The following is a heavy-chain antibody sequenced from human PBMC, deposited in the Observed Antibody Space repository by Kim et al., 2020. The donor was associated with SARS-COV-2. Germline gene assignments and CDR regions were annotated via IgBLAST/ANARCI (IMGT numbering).Heavy chain of an antibody. V-gene: IGHV3-23*01. CDR1: GFTFSNYA. D-gene: IGHD1-1*01. Sequence: GGSLRLSCAASGFTFSNYAMTWVRQAPGKGLEWVSTIRGSGGGTYYADSVKGRFTISRDNSKNTLYLQMNSLRAGDTAVYYCARGTASATFLFDYWGQGT. CDR3: ARGTASATFLFDY. CDR2: IRGSGGGT. J-gene: IGHJ4*02.